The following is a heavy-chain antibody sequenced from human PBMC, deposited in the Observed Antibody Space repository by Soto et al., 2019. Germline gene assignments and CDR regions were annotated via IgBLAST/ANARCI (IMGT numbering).Heavy chain of an antibody. Sequence: SETLSLTCTVSGGSISSSSYYWGWIRQPPGKGLEWIGSIYYSGSTYYNPSLKGRVTISVDTSKNQFSLKLSSVTAADTAVYYCARLASVVTTEDWYFDLWGRGTLVTVSS. CDR2: IYYSGST. V-gene: IGHV4-39*01. CDR1: GGSISSSSYY. CDR3: ARLASVVTTEDWYFDL. D-gene: IGHD4-17*01. J-gene: IGHJ2*01.